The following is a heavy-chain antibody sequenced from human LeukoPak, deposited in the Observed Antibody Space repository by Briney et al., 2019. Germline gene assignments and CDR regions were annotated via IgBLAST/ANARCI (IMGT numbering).Heavy chain of an antibody. V-gene: IGHV3-53*04. D-gene: IGHD6-13*01. CDR3: ARTGYSSSPLTLDY. CDR2: IYSGGST. Sequence: PGGSLRLSCVASGFTVSSNYMSWVRQAPGKGLEWVSVIYSGGSTYYADSVKGRFTISRHNSKNTLYLQMNSLRAEDTAVYYCARTGYSSSPLTLDYWGQGTLVTVSS. CDR1: GFTVSSNY. J-gene: IGHJ4*02.